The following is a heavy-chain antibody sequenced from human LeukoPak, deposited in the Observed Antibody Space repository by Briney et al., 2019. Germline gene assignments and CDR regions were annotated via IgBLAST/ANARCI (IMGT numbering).Heavy chain of an antibody. CDR1: GFTFDDYG. Sequence: GGSLRLSCAASGFTFDDYGLSWVRQAPGKGLEWVSTINWNGGSTGYADSVKGRFTISRDNAKNSLYLQMNSLRAEDTALYYCARETLKTDFDYWGQGTLVTVSS. J-gene: IGHJ4*02. CDR3: ARETLKTDFDY. V-gene: IGHV3-20*04. CDR2: INWNGGST.